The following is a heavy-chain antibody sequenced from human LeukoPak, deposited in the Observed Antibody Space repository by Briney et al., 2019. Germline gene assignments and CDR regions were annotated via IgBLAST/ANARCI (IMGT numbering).Heavy chain of an antibody. CDR1: GGSISSYY. D-gene: IGHD3-10*01. V-gene: IGHV4-59*01. CDR2: IYYSGST. J-gene: IGHJ4*02. CDR3: ARGTYYGSGRFDY. Sequence: SETLSLTCTVSGGSISSYYWSWIRQPPGKGLEWIGYIYYSGSTNYNPSLKSRVTISVDTSKNQFSLKLSSVTAADTAVYYCARGTYYGSGRFDYWGQGTLVTVSS.